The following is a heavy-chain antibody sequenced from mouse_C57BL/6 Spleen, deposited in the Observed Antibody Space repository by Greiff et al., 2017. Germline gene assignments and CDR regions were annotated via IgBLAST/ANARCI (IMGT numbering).Heavy chain of an antibody. CDR3: EREDYGNSRYYYAMDY. D-gene: IGHD1-1*01. J-gene: IGHJ4*01. Sequence: EVKLVESGGGLVQPKGSLKLSCAASGFSFNTYAMNWVRQAPGKGLEWVARIRSKSNNYATYYADSVKDRFTISRDDSESMLYLQMNNLKTEDTAMYYWEREDYGNSRYYYAMDYWGQGTSVTVSS. CDR2: IRSKSNNYAT. V-gene: IGHV10-1*01. CDR1: GFSFNTYA.